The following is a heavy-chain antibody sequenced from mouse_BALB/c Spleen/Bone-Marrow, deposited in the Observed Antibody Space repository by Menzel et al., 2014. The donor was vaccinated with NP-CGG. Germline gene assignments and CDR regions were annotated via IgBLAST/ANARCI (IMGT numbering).Heavy chain of an antibody. CDR1: GFTFSNYG. D-gene: IGHD4-1*01. CDR2: ISSVGSYT. Sequence: EVNVVESGGDLVKPGGSLKLSCAASGFTFSNYGMSWVRQTPGKRLEWVATISSVGSYTYYPDSVKGRFTISRDNAKNTLFLQMSSLKSEDTAMYYCARRGTGTGSYYFDYWGQGTTLTVSS. CDR3: ARRGTGTGSYYFDY. V-gene: IGHV5-6*02. J-gene: IGHJ2*01.